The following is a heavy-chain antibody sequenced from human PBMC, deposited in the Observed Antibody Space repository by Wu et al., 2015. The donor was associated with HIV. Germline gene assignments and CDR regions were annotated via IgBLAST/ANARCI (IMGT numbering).Heavy chain of an antibody. V-gene: IGHV1-18*01. CDR2: ISAYSGNT. D-gene: IGHD1-1*01. J-gene: IGHJ4*02. CDR1: GYTFTTYG. CDR3: ARGGNSWVDY. Sequence: QGQLVQSGAEVKKPGASVRVSCKTSGYTFTTYGITWVRQAPGQGLEWMGWISAYSGNTDYAQKLQDRVTMTTDTSTSTAYMELRSLRSDDTAVYYCARGGNSWVDYWGQGTLVTVSS.